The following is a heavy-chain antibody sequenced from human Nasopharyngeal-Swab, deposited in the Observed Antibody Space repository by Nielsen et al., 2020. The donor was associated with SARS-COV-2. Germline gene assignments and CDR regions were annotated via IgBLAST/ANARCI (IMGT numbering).Heavy chain of an antibody. CDR1: GGSISSYY. CDR3: AREGRITMVRGVITKTNWFDP. J-gene: IGHJ5*02. CDR2: IYYSGST. V-gene: IGHV4-59*01. Sequence: SETLSLTCTVSGGSISSYYWSWIRQPPGKGLEWIGYIYYSGSTNYNPSLKSRVTISVDTSKNKFSLKLSSVTAADTAVYYCAREGRITMVRGVITKTNWFDPWGQGTLVTVSS. D-gene: IGHD3-10*01.